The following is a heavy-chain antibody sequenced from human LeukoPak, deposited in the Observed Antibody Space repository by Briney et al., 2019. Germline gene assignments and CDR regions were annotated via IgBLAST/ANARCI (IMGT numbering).Heavy chain of an antibody. J-gene: IGHJ6*04. D-gene: IGHD2-2*01. CDR2: IYYSGST. CDR1: GGSISSGGYY. CDR3: ARVPYCSSTSCYQWFGEFPSPYGMDV. V-gene: IGHV4-31*03. Sequence: SQTLSLTCTVSGGSISSGGYYWSWIRQHPGKGLEWIGYIYYSGSTNYNPSLKSRVTISVDTSKNQFSLKLSSVTAADTAVYYCARVPYCSSTSCYQWFGEFPSPYGMDVWGKGTTVTVSS.